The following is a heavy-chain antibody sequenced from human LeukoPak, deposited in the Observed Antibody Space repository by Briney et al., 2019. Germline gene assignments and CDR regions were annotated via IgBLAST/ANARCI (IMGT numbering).Heavy chain of an antibody. Sequence: SETLSLTCTVSGGSISSYYWSWTRQPPGKGLEWIGYIYYSGSTNYNPSLKSRVTISVDTSKNQFSLKLSSVTAADTAVYYCARDRGGLDWGQGTLVTVSS. CDR2: IYYSGST. D-gene: IGHD2-15*01. J-gene: IGHJ4*02. CDR3: ARDRGGLD. CDR1: GGSISSYY. V-gene: IGHV4-59*01.